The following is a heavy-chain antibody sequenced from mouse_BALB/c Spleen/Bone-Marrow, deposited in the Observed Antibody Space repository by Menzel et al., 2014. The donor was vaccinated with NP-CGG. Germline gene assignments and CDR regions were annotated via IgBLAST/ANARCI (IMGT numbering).Heavy chain of an antibody. D-gene: IGHD2-3*01. CDR2: ISSGGSYT. CDR1: GFTFSSYT. J-gene: IGHJ4*01. V-gene: IGHV5-6-4*01. Sequence: EVKLQESGGGLVKPGGSLKLSCAASGFTFSSYTMSWVRQTPEKRLEWVATISSGGSYTYYPDSVKGRFTIPRDNAKNTLYLQMSSLKSEDTAMYYCTRDLYDGYYYYAMDYWGQGTSVTVSS. CDR3: TRDLYDGYYYYAMDY.